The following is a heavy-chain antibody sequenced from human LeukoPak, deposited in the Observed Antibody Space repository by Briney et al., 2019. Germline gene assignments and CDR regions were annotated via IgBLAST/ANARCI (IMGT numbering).Heavy chain of an antibody. V-gene: IGHV3-33*01. Sequence: GRSLRLSCAASGFIFSNCGMHWVRQAPGKGLEWVAVMYYDGSTQYYADSVKGRFTISRDNSKTRLYLQMISRRAEDTAVYYCARDSYGAYLYFDYWGQGTLVTVSS. CDR1: GFIFSNCG. D-gene: IGHD4/OR15-4a*01. CDR3: ARDSYGAYLYFDY. CDR2: MYYDGSTQ. J-gene: IGHJ4*02.